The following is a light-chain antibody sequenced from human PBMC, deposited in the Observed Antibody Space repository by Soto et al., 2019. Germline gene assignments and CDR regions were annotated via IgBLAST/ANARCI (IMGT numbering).Light chain of an antibody. CDR3: QHYDSYPIT. V-gene: IGKV1-5*01. CDR1: QSISSW. J-gene: IGKJ5*01. Sequence: DIQMTQSPSTLSASVGDRVSITCRASQSISSWLAWYQQKPGKAPNLLIYDVSNLKSGVPSRFSGSGSGTEFTLTITSLQPDDFATYYCQHYDSYPITFGQRTRLEIK. CDR2: DVS.